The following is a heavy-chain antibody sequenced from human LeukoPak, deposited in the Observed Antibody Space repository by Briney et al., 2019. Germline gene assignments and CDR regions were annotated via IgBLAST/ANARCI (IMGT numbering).Heavy chain of an antibody. V-gene: IGHV4-34*01. D-gene: IGHD2-2*01. Sequence: SETLSLTCAVYGGSFSGYYWSWIRQPPRKGLEWIGEINHSGSTNYNPSLKSRVTISVDTSKNQFSLKLSSVTAADTAVYYRARGQDIVVVPAEGWFDPWGQGTLVTVSS. CDR2: INHSGST. CDR1: GGSFSGYY. CDR3: ARGQDIVVVPAEGWFDP. J-gene: IGHJ5*02.